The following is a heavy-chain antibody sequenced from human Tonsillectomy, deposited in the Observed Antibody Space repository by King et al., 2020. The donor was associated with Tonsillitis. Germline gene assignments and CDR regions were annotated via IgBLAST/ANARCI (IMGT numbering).Heavy chain of an antibody. V-gene: IGHV1-69*09. Sequence: QLVQSGAEVKKPGSSVKVSCKASGGTFSSYAISWVRQAPGQGLEWMGRIIPILGIANYAQKFRGRVTITADKSTSTAYMELSSLGSEDTAVYYCARIGITEVVGATSDAFDIWGQGTMVTVSS. J-gene: IGHJ3*02. CDR1: GGTFSSYA. CDR3: ARIGITEVVGATSDAFDI. CDR2: IIPILGIA. D-gene: IGHD1-26*01.